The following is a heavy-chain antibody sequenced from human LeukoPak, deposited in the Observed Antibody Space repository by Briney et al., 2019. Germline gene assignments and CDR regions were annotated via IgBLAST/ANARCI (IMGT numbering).Heavy chain of an antibody. J-gene: IGHJ4*02. D-gene: IGHD3-10*01. CDR3: ARDGGGGSGSYARYSDY. CDR2: IYKTGIT. V-gene: IGHV4-31*03. Sequence: SETLSLTCSVSGVSISSGVSYWSWIRRHPGKGLEWIGYIYKTGITNYNPSLKSRVTISVDTSKNQFSLNLSSVTAADTAVYYCARDGGGGSGSYARYSDYWGQGTLVTVSS. CDR1: GVSISSGVSY.